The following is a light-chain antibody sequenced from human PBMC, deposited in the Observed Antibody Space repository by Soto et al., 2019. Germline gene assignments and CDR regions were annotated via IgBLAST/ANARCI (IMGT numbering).Light chain of an antibody. CDR3: QQRGDWRET. CDR1: QSVSSY. V-gene: IGKV3-11*01. Sequence: EIVLTQSPATLSLSPGERATLSCRASQSVSSYLAWYQQKPGQAPRLLISDASNRATAIPARFSGSGTGTNFPLTISTLEPENSGFYYCQQRGDWRETFAKGT. CDR2: DAS. J-gene: IGKJ5*01.